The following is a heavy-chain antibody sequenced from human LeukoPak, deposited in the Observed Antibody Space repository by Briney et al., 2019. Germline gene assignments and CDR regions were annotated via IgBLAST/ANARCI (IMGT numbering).Heavy chain of an antibody. CDR1: GVSISSSNSY. CDR2: INHSGST. CDR3: ARKTYDYVWGSYRPYYYMDV. J-gene: IGHJ6*03. Sequence: SSETLSLTCTVSGVSISSSNSYWGWIRQPPGKGLEWIGEINHSGSTNYNPSLKSRVTISVDTSKNQFSLKLSSVTAADTAVYYCARKTYDYVWGSYRPYYYMDVWGKGTTVTVSS. V-gene: IGHV4-39*07. D-gene: IGHD3-16*02.